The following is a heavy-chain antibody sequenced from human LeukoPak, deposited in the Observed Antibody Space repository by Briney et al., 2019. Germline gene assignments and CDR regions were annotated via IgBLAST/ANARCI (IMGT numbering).Heavy chain of an antibody. V-gene: IGHV4-39*01. CDR1: GGSISSSSYY. CDR3: ARPYYYDSRIDP. CDR2: IYYSGST. Sequence: PSETLSLTCTVSGGSISSSSYYWGWIRQPPGKGLEWIGSIYYSGSTYYNPSLKSRVTISVDTSKNQFSLKLSSVTAADTAVYYCARPYYYDSRIDPWGQGILVTVSS. D-gene: IGHD3-22*01. J-gene: IGHJ5*02.